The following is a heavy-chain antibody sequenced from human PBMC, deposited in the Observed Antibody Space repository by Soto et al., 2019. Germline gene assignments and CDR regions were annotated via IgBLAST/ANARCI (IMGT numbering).Heavy chain of an antibody. CDR2: INSDGSST. Sequence: VGSLRLSCAASGFTFSSYWMHWVRQAPGKGLVWVSRINSDGSSTSYADSVKGRFTISRDNAKNTLYLQMNSLRAEDTAVYYCARVRGDSSGWYEGAFDIWGQGTMVTVSS. CDR1: GFTFSSYW. CDR3: ARVRGDSSGWYEGAFDI. J-gene: IGHJ3*02. D-gene: IGHD6-19*01. V-gene: IGHV3-74*01.